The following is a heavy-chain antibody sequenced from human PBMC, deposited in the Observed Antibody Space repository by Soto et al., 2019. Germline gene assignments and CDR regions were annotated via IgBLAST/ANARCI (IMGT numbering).Heavy chain of an antibody. D-gene: IGHD3-10*01. CDR2: INHSGST. CDR3: AGRYTYCYGSGSYYNKRFDY. V-gene: IGHV4-34*01. J-gene: IGHJ4*02. CDR1: GGSFSGYY. Sequence: PSETLSLTCAVYGGSFSGYYWIFIRHPPLKWLEWIVEINHSGSTNYNPSLKSRVTISVDTSKNQFSLKLSSVTAADTAVYYCAGRYTYCYGSGSYYNKRFDYWGQGTLVTVSS.